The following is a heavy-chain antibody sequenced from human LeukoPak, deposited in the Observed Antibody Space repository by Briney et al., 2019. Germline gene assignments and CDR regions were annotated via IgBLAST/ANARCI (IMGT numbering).Heavy chain of an antibody. CDR1: GFTFSSYA. V-gene: IGHV3-23*01. D-gene: IGHD6-6*01. J-gene: IGHJ3*02. Sequence: PGGSLRLSCAASGFTFSSYAMSWVRQAPGKGPEWVSAISGSGGSTYYADSVKGRFTISRDNSKNTLYLQMNSLRAEDTAVYYCAKFRAARGGFDAFDIWGQGTMVTVSS. CDR3: AKFRAARGGFDAFDI. CDR2: ISGSGGST.